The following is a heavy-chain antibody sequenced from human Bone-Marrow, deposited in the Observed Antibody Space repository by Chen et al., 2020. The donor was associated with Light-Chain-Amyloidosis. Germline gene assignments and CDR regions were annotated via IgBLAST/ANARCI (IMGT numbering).Heavy chain of an antibody. J-gene: IGHJ3*02. CDR2: INHSGST. D-gene: IGHD2-2*01. CDR3: ARGSPIVVVPAAQEVGAFDI. V-gene: IGHV4-34*01. Sequence: QVQLQQWGAGLLKPSETLSLTCAVYGGSFSGYYWSWIRQPPGKGLEWIGEINHSGSTNYNPSLKSRVTISVDTSKNQFSLKLSSVTDADTAVYYCARGSPIVVVPAAQEVGAFDIWGQGTMVTVSS. CDR1: GGSFSGYY.